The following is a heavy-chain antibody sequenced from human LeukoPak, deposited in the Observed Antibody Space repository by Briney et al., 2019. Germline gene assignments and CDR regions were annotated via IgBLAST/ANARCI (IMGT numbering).Heavy chain of an antibody. J-gene: IGHJ5*02. Sequence: SETLSLTCTVSGGSISSGSYYWSWIRQPAGKRLEWIGRIYTSGSTNYNPSLKTRVTISVDTSKNQFSLKRSSVTAADTAVYYCARAAVVLWFGEYNWFDPWGQGTLVTVSS. D-gene: IGHD3-10*01. V-gene: IGHV4-61*02. CDR3: ARAAVVLWFGEYNWFDP. CDR2: IYTSGST. CDR1: GGSISSGSYY.